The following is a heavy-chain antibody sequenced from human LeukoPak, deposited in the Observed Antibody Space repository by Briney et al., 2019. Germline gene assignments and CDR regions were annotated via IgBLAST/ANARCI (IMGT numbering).Heavy chain of an antibody. CDR2: ISYDGSVK. D-gene: IGHD6-13*01. V-gene: IGHV3-30*18. CDR3: AKEEQQLISHGFDY. J-gene: IGHJ4*02. Sequence: GRSLRLSCAASGFTFSSYGMHWVRQAPGKGLEWVAVISYDGSVKYYSDSVKGRFTISGDSSKNTLYLQMNSLRAEDTAVYYCAKEEQQLISHGFDYWGQGTLVTVSS. CDR1: GFTFSSYG.